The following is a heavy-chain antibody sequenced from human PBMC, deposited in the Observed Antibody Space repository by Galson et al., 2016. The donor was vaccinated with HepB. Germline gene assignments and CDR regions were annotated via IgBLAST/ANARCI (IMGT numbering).Heavy chain of an antibody. CDR3: ARVRAESYFDY. D-gene: IGHD4/OR15-4a*01. CDR1: GFTFSDHY. V-gene: IGHV3-72*01. J-gene: IGHJ4*02. Sequence: SLRLCCAASGFTFSDHYMDWVRQAPGKGLEWVGRSRNKANSYTTEYAASVKGRFTISRDDSESSLYLQMNSLKTEDTAVYYCARVRAESYFDYWGQGTLVTVSS. CDR2: SRNKANSYTT.